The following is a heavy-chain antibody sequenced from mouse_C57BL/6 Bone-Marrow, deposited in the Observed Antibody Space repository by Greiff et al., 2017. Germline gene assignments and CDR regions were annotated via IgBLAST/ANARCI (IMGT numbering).Heavy chain of an antibody. J-gene: IGHJ1*03. D-gene: IGHD1-1*01. CDR1: GYTFTDYY. CDR3: ARRYGSSYYWYFDV. Sequence: QVQLQQSGPELVKPGASVKISCKASGYTFTDYYINWVKQRPGQGLEWIGWIYPGSGNTKYYAKFKGQATLAVDTSSSTAYMQLSSLTSEDSAVYFCARRYGSSYYWYFDVWGTGTTVTVSS. CDR2: IYPGSGNT. V-gene: IGHV1-84*01.